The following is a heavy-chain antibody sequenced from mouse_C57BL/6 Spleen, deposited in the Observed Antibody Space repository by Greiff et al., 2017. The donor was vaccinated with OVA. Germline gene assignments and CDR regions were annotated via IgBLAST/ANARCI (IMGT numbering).Heavy chain of an antibody. CDR1: GYTFTDYN. CDR3: ARSGEKGDPYYFDY. J-gene: IGHJ2*01. V-gene: IGHV1-18*01. D-gene: IGHD2-13*01. CDR2: INPNNGGT. Sequence: VQLQQSGPELVKPGASVKIPCKASGYTFTDYNMDWVKQSHGKSLEWIGDINPNNGGTIYNQKFKGKATLTVDKSSSTAYMELRSLTSEDTAVYYCARSGEKGDPYYFDYWGQGTTLTVSS.